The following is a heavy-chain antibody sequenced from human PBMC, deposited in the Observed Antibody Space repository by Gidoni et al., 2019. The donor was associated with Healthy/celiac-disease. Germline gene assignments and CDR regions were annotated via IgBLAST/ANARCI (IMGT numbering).Heavy chain of an antibody. CDR1: GGTFSSYA. CDR3: ARDNYDSSGYYGGTGYYGMDV. Sequence: QVQLVQSGAEVKKPGSSVKVSCKASGGTFSSYAISWVRQAPGQGLEWMGGIIPIFGTANYAQKFQGRVTITADESTSTAYMELSSLRSEDTAVYYCARDNYDSSGYYGGTGYYGMDVWGQGTTVTVSS. CDR2: IIPIFGTA. J-gene: IGHJ6*02. D-gene: IGHD3-22*01. V-gene: IGHV1-69*01.